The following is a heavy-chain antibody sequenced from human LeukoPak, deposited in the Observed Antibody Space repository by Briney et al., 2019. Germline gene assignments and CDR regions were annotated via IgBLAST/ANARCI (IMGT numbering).Heavy chain of an antibody. CDR3: AKLTSFTVTTSYGMDV. D-gene: IGHD4-17*01. V-gene: IGHV3-23*01. J-gene: IGHJ6*02. Sequence: GGSLRLSCAASGFTFTSYAMTWVRQAPGKGLEWVSAISGSGSSTYYADSVKGRFTISRDNSKNTLYLQMNSLRAEATAVYYCAKLTSFTVTTSYGMDVWGQGTTVTVSS. CDR1: GFTFTSYA. CDR2: ISGSGSST.